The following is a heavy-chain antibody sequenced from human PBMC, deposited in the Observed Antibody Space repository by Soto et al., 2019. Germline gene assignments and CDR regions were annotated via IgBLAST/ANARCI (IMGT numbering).Heavy chain of an antibody. D-gene: IGHD1-26*01. CDR2: ISSSTSHT. V-gene: IGHV3-11*05. J-gene: IGHJ4*02. Sequence: QVQLVESGGGLVKPGGSLRLSCAVSGFTFSDYYMTWIRQAPGKGLEWVSYISSSTSHTNYADSVKGRFTISRDNAKNSLLPQMISLRAEDTAVYYWARGRGATADYFGFWGQGSLVTVSA. CDR3: ARGRGATADYFGF. CDR1: GFTFSDYY.